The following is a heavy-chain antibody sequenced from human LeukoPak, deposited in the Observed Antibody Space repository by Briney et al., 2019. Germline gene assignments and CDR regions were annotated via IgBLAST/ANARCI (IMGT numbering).Heavy chain of an antibody. D-gene: IGHD1-26*01. V-gene: IGHV1-18*01. Sequence: ASVKVSCKASGYTFTSYGISWVRQAPGQGLERMGWISAYNGNTNYAQKLQGRVTMTTDTSTSTAYMELRSLRSDDTAVYYCAREGVGAMTYYYYGMDVWGQGTTVTVSS. CDR2: ISAYNGNT. CDR3: AREGVGAMTYYYYGMDV. J-gene: IGHJ6*02. CDR1: GYTFTSYG.